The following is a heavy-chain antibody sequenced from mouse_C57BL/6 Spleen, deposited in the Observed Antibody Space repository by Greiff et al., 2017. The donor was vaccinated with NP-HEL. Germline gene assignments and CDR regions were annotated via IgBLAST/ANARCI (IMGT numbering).Heavy chain of an antibody. J-gene: IGHJ3*01. V-gene: IGHV1-42*01. D-gene: IGHD1-1*01. Sequence: VQLQQSGPELVKPGASVKISCKASGYSFTGYYMNWVKQSPEKSLEWIGESNPSTGGTTYNQKFKAKATLTVDKSSSTAYMQLKSLTSEDSAVYYCARGDYGSSLAWFAYWGHGTLVTVSA. CDR2: SNPSTGGT. CDR1: GYSFTGYY. CDR3: ARGDYGSSLAWFAY.